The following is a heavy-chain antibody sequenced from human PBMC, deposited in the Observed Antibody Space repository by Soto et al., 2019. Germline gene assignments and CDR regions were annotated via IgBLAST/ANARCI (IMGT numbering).Heavy chain of an antibody. CDR2: IYYSGST. Sequence: PSETLSLTCTFSGGSISAYYWSWIRQPPGKGLEWIGHIYYSGSTNYSPSLKSRVSISIDTSKRQFSLNLRSVTAADTAVYYCARVGSASYYDFNWFDPWGQGKVVTVSS. J-gene: IGHJ5*02. CDR3: ARVGSASYYDFNWFDP. V-gene: IGHV4-59*01. CDR1: GGSISAYY. D-gene: IGHD1-26*01.